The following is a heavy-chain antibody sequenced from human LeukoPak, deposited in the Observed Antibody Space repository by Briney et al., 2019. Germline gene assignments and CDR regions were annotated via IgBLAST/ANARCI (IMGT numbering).Heavy chain of an antibody. CDR2: IYHSGGT. D-gene: IGHD3-22*01. Sequence: PSETLSLTCAVSGGSISSGGYSWSWIRQPPGKGLEWIGYIYHSGGTYYNPSLKSRVTISVDRSKNQFSLKLSSVTAADTAVYYCARARDYYDSSGYYHPIDYWGQGTLVTVSS. CDR3: ARARDYYDSSGYYHPIDY. J-gene: IGHJ4*02. V-gene: IGHV4-30-2*01. CDR1: GGSISSGGYS.